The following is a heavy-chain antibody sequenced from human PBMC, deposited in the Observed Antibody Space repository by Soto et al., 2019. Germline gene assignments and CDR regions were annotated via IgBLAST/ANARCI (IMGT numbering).Heavy chain of an antibody. J-gene: IGHJ5*01. Sequence: GGSLRLSCAASGFVFGSYGMHWVRLAPGRGLEWVAFIIYDGTIKKEADSVKGRLTISRDNSKSTLYLQMDTLRDDDTAVYFCARDRGSYCDLWSVPVGSWGQGT. D-gene: IGHD3-3*01. CDR3: ARDRGSYCDLWSVPVGS. CDR1: GFVFGSYG. CDR2: IIYDGTIK. V-gene: IGHV3-33*05.